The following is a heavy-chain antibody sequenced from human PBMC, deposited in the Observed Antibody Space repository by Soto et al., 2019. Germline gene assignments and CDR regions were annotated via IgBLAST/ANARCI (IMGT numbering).Heavy chain of an antibody. CDR1: GFTFRTYT. J-gene: IGHJ4*02. CDR2: ISGSGGSP. CDR3: AKARCSTTNCYVPDY. D-gene: IGHD2-2*01. Sequence: VGSLRLSCVASGFTFRTYTMSWVRQAPGKGLEWVSVISGSGGSPSYADSVQGRFSISRDNPKNTLYLQMNSLRGEDTAMYYCAKARCSTTNCYVPDYWGQGTLVTVSS. V-gene: IGHV3-23*01.